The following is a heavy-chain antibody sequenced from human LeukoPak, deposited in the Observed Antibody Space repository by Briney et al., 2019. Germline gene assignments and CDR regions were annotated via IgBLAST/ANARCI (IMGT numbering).Heavy chain of an antibody. CDR1: GFTFGDYA. CDR2: IRSKAYGGTT. D-gene: IGHD3-22*01. Sequence: PGRSLRLSCTASGFTFGDYAMSWVRQAPGKGLEWVGFIRSKAYGGTTEYAASVKGRFTISRDDSKSIAYLQMNSLKTEDTAVYYCTTTGYSSSWYPDYYDSSGYHRFDYWGQGTLVTVSS. V-gene: IGHV3-49*04. CDR3: TTTGYSSSWYPDYYDSSGYHRFDY. J-gene: IGHJ4*02.